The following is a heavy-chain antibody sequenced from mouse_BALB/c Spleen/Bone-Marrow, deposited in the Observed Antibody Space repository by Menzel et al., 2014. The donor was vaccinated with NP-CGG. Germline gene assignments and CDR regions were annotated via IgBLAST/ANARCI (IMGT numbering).Heavy chain of an antibody. CDR1: GYTFTSYT. Sequence: VKLVESGAELARPGASVKMSCKASGYTFTSYTMHWVKQRPGQGLEWIGYINPGSGYTNYNQKFKDKATLTADKSSSTSYMQLSSLTSEDSAVYYCARSRNYDEFAYWGQGTPLTVSS. D-gene: IGHD2-4*01. CDR2: INPGSGYT. CDR3: ARSRNYDEFAY. J-gene: IGHJ2*01. V-gene: IGHV1-4*01.